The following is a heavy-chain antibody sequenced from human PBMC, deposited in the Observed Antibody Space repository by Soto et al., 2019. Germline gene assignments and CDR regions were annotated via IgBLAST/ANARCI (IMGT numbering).Heavy chain of an antibody. CDR2: IHYNGNT. D-gene: IGHD5-12*01. CDR1: CDSISTYS. V-gene: IGHV4-59*01. Sequence: SDTLSLTCTFSCDSISTYSWSWVLQPPGQGLEWIGNIHYNGNTKYNPSLKSRVTMSVDTSKNQFSLRLISVTAADTAKYFCAREGNLGRWLQPLDFWGQGTLVTVS. CDR3: AREGNLGRWLQPLDF. J-gene: IGHJ4*02.